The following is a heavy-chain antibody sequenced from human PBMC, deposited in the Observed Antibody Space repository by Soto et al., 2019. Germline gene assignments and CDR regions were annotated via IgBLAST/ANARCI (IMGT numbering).Heavy chain of an antibody. CDR3: ASTPYCSSTSCYMPDYYYYYYMDV. CDR1: GFTFSSYA. V-gene: IGHV3-23*01. Sequence: QSGGSLRLSCAASGFTFSSYAMTWVRQAPGKGLEWVSGISGSGVGTYYADSVKGRFTVSRDNSKNTLYLQMSSLRAEDTAVYYCASTPYCSSTSCYMPDYYYYYYMDVWGKGTTVTVSS. J-gene: IGHJ6*03. D-gene: IGHD2-2*02. CDR2: ISGSGVGT.